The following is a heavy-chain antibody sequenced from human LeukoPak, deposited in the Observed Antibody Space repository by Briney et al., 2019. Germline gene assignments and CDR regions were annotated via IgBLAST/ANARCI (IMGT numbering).Heavy chain of an antibody. D-gene: IGHD2-2*01. CDR1: GFTFINYG. Sequence: GRSLRLSCEASGFTFINYGMHWVRQAPGKGLEWVAFIRYGGSNKYYADSVKGRFTISRDNSKNTLYLQMNSLRAEDTAVYYCAKGGLVPAAQNWFDPWGQGTLVTVSS. V-gene: IGHV3-30*02. CDR3: AKGGLVPAAQNWFDP. J-gene: IGHJ5*02. CDR2: IRYGGSNK.